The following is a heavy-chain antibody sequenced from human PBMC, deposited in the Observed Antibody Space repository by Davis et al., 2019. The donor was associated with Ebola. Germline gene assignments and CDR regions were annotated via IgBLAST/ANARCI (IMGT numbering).Heavy chain of an antibody. CDR2: ISGSADAT. CDR3: AKGLSHGEWLLPYYYMDV. J-gene: IGHJ6*03. V-gene: IGHV3-23*01. D-gene: IGHD6-19*01. CDR1: GFAFSSYT. Sequence: GESLKISCAASGFAFSSYTMHWVRQAPGKGLEWVSRISGSADATNSADSVQGRFTVSRDNSKNTLYLQMNSLRVEDTAIYYCAKGLSHGEWLLPYYYMDVWGKGTTVTVSS.